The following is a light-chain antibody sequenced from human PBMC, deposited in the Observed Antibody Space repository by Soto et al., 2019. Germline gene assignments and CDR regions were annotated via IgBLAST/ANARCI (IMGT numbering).Light chain of an antibody. CDR2: GAS. J-gene: IGKJ2*01. CDR1: QSVSSNY. Sequence: EVVLTQSPGTLSLSPGERASLSCRASQSVSSNYLAWYQQKPGQAPRLLIYGASSRAAGIPDRFSGSGSGTDFTLTISRLEPEDFAVYYCQQYSIFTYTSGQGTKLEIK. V-gene: IGKV3-20*01. CDR3: QQYSIFTYT.